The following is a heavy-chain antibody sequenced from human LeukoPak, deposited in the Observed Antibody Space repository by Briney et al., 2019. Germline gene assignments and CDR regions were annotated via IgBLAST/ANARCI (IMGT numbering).Heavy chain of an antibody. Sequence: SETLSLTCAVSGGSISSSNWWSWVRQPPGKGLEWIGEIYHSGSTNYNPSLKSRVTISVDKSKNQFSLKLSSVTAADTAVYYCAKDLGVGWAAAGTTFDYWGQGTLVTVSS. CDR1: GGSISSSNW. J-gene: IGHJ4*02. CDR3: AKDLGVGWAAAGTTFDY. D-gene: IGHD6-13*01. CDR2: IYHSGST. V-gene: IGHV4-4*02.